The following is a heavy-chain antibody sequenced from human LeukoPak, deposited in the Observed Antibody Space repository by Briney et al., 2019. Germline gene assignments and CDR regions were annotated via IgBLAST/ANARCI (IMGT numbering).Heavy chain of an antibody. Sequence: SVKVSRKASGGTFSSYAISWVRQAPGQGLEWMGRIIPILGIANYAQKFQGRVTITADKSTSTAYMELSSLRSEDTAVYYCAAGYSSGWYVNYWGQGTLVTVSS. CDR1: GGTFSSYA. CDR2: IIPILGIA. V-gene: IGHV1-69*04. D-gene: IGHD6-19*01. CDR3: AAGYSSGWYVNY. J-gene: IGHJ4*02.